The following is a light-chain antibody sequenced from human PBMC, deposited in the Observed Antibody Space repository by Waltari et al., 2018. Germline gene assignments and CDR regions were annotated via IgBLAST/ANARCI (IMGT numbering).Light chain of an antibody. CDR2: DAS. V-gene: IGKV1-33*01. CDR1: QAITNY. CDR3: QRYDNLPIFA. Sequence: DIQMTQSPPSLSASVGDRVTITCRASQAITNYLNWYQQKPGKAPKLLIHDASKLETGVPSRISGSQSGTHFTLTISSLQPEDIGTYYCQRYDNLPIFAFGPGTKVEI. J-gene: IGKJ3*01.